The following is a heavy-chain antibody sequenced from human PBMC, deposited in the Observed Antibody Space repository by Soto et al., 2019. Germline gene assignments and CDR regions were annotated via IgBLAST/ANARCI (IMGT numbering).Heavy chain of an antibody. J-gene: IGHJ6*02. CDR2: MNPNRGNT. CDR3: ARGSWFGDLENFDSALDV. CDR1: GYTFSSND. D-gene: IGHD3-10*01. V-gene: IGHV1-8*01. Sequence: QVQLVQSGAEVKKPGASVKVSCKASGYTFSSNDINWVRQAPGQGLEWMGWMNPNRGNTDYAQKFRGRVTMTTNTSISTAYMELSSLRSEDTAVYYCARGSWFGDLENFDSALDVWGQGTTVTVSS.